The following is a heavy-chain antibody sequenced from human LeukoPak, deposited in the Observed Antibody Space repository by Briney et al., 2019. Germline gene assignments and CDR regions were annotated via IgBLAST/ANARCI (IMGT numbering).Heavy chain of an antibody. CDR3: ARGTAATAGIDF. CDR2: IDSDGTRT. V-gene: IGHV3-74*01. D-gene: IGHD6-13*01. CDR1: GFSFSSHW. Sequence: GGSLRLSCPASGFSFSSHWMHWVRQAPGNGLVWVSHIDSDGTRTTYGDSAKGRFTISRDNTKNTLYLQMTSLRDDDTAIYYCARGTAATAGIDFWGQGALVTVSS. J-gene: IGHJ4*02.